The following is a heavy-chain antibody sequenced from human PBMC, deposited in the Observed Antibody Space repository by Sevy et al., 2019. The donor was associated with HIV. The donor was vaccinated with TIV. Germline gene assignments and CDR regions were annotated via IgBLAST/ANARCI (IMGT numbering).Heavy chain of an antibody. Sequence: SETLPLTCTVSGGSISSFYWSWIRQPPGKGLGWIGYIYYSGSTNYKPSLESRVSISVDTSKNQFSLNLSSVTAADTAVYYCARAGGAKDYGMDVWGQGTTVTVSS. CDR2: IYYSGST. CDR3: ARAGGAKDYGMDV. CDR1: GGSISSFY. V-gene: IGHV4-59*01. J-gene: IGHJ6*02. D-gene: IGHD3-10*01.